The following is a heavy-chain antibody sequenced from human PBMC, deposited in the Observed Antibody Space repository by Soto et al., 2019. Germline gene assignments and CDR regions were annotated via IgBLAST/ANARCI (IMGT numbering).Heavy chain of an antibody. Sequence: ASVKVSCKASGYTFTGYYMHWVRQAPGQGLEWMGWINPNSGDTNYAQKFQGRVTMTIDTSTTTVYMELRSLTSDDTAVYYCAKNGQPPYYYYGMEVWGQGTTVTVSS. J-gene: IGHJ6*02. CDR1: GYTFTGYY. V-gene: IGHV1-2*02. CDR2: INPNSGDT. D-gene: IGHD2-8*01. CDR3: AKNGQPPYYYYGMEV.